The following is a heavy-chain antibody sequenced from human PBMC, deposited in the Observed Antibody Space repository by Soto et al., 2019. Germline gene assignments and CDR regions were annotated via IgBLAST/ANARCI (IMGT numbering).Heavy chain of an antibody. V-gene: IGHV4-59*01. Sequence: SETLSLTCSVSGGSINSYYWSWIRQPPGKGLEWVGYIYYTGSTNYNPSPKSRVTISVDTSKNQFSLKLSSVTAADTAVYYCARERGDSHWIDPWGQGTLVTVSS. J-gene: IGHJ5*02. CDR3: ARERGDSHWIDP. CDR1: GGSINSYY. D-gene: IGHD2-21*01. CDR2: IYYTGST.